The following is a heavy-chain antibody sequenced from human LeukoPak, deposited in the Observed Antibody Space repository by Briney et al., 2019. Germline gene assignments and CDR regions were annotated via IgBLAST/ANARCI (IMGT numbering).Heavy chain of an antibody. CDR3: ARARWRFTMIGPHDAFDI. V-gene: IGHV3-7*03. CDR2: IKQDGSEK. CDR1: GFTFSTYW. D-gene: IGHD3-22*01. J-gene: IGHJ3*02. Sequence: PGGSLRLSCAASGFTFSTYWLNWVRQAPGKGLEWVANIKQDGSEKYYVDSVKGRFTISRDNAKNSLYLQVNSLRAEDAAMYCCARARWRFTMIGPHDAFDIWGQGTMVTVSS.